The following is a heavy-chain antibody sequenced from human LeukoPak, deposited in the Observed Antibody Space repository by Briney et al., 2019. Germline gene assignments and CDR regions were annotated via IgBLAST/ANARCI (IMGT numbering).Heavy chain of an antibody. CDR3: ARELNYYDSSGYYKSHDAFDI. D-gene: IGHD3-22*01. V-gene: IGHV3-20*04. Sequence: GGSLRLSCAASGFTFDDYGMSWVRQAPGKGLEWVSGINWNGGSTGYADSVKGRFTISRDNAKNSLYLQMNSLRAEDTALYYCARELNYYDSSGYYKSHDAFDIWGQGTMVTVSS. J-gene: IGHJ3*02. CDR1: GFTFDDYG. CDR2: INWNGGST.